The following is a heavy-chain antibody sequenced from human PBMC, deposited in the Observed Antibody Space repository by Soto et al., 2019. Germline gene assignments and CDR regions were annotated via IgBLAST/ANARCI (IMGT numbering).Heavy chain of an antibody. D-gene: IGHD3-9*01. J-gene: IGHJ6*02. CDR2: IIPIFGTA. V-gene: IGHV1-69*13. CDR1: GGTFSSYA. CDR3: ARDNRFRRYDILTGYISGDYYGMDV. Sequence: SVKVSCKASGGTFSSYAISWARQAPGQGLEWMGGIIPIFGTANYAQKFQGRVTITADESTSTAYMELSSLRSEDTAVYYCARDNRFRRYDILTGYISGDYYGMDVWGQGTTVTVSS.